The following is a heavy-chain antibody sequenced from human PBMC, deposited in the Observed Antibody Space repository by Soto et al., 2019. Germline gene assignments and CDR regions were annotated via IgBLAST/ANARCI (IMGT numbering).Heavy chain of an antibody. CDR1: GGTFSSYA. J-gene: IGHJ6*02. CDR3: ARVQRGYSYGWYGMDV. CDR2: IIPIFGTA. Sequence: QVQLVQSGAEVKQPGSSVKVSCKASGGTFSSYAISWVRQAPGQGLEWMGGIIPIFGTANYAQKFQGRVTITADESTSTAYMELSSLRSEDTAVYYCARVQRGYSYGWYGMDVWGQGTTVTVSS. D-gene: IGHD5-18*01. V-gene: IGHV1-69*12.